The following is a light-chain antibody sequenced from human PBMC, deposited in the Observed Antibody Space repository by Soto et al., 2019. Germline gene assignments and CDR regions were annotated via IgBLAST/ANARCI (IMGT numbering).Light chain of an antibody. Sequence: DIVMTQSPDSLAVSLGERATINCKSSQSVLFSSNNKNYLAWYQQKPGQPPMLIIYWASTRKSGVPDRFSGSGSATDFTLTISSLQAEDVAVYYCQQYYSVPRTFGQGTKVEIK. CDR1: QSVLFSSNNKNY. V-gene: IGKV4-1*01. J-gene: IGKJ1*01. CDR3: QQYYSVPRT. CDR2: WAS.